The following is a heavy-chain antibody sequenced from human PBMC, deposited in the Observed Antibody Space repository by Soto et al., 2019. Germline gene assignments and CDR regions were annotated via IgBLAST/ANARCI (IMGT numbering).Heavy chain of an antibody. V-gene: IGHV1-46*03. CDR2: INPSGGST. CDR1: GYTFTSYY. D-gene: IGHD4-4*01. Sequence: GASVKVCCKASGYTFTSYYMHWVRQAPGQGLEWMGIINPSGGSTSYAQKFQGRVTMTRDTSTSTVYMELSSLRSEDTAVYYCARDQYSNYDGDFRYYYMDVWGKGTTVTVSS. J-gene: IGHJ6*03. CDR3: ARDQYSNYDGDFRYYYMDV.